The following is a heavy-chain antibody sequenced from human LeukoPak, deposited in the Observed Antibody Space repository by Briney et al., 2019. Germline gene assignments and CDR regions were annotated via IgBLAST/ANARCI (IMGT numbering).Heavy chain of an antibody. Sequence: GGSLRLSCAASGFTFSSYAMSWVRQAPGKGLESVSAISGSGGSTYYADSVKGRFTISRDNSKNTLYLQMNSLRAEDTAVYYCANQPHRKTAARGNWGQGTLVTVSS. D-gene: IGHD6-6*01. V-gene: IGHV3-23*01. CDR3: ANQPHRKTAARGN. CDR1: GFTFSSYA. J-gene: IGHJ4*02. CDR2: ISGSGGST.